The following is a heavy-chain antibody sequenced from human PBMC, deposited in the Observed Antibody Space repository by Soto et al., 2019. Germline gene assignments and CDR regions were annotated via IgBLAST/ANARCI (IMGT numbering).Heavy chain of an antibody. CDR3: ARDSPPPRE. V-gene: IGHV1-18*01. CDR1: GYTFTSYH. J-gene: IGHJ4*02. Sequence: QVQLVQSGAEVKKPGASVKVSCKASGYTFTSYHITWVRQAPGQGLEWMGWISAYNGNLNHAQKLQGGVTMTTDTSTSTACMELRSLRSDVTAVHFCARDSPPPREWRQGTLVTVSS. CDR2: ISAYNGNL.